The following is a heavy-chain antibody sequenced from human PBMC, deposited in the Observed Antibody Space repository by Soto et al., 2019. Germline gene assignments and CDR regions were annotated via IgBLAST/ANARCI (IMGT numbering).Heavy chain of an antibody. J-gene: IGHJ5*02. CDR2: IYYSGST. CDR3: ATEPGYSSSSGWFDP. D-gene: IGHD6-13*01. CDR1: GGSISSSSYY. Sequence: SETLSLSCTVSGGSISSSSYYWGWIRQPPGKGLEWIGSIYYSGSTYYNPSLKSRVTISVDTSKNQFSLKLSSVTAADTAVYYCATEPGYSSSSGWFDPWGQGTLVTVSS. V-gene: IGHV4-39*01.